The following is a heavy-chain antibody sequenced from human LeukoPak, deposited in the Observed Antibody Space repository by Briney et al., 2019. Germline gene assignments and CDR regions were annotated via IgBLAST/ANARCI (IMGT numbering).Heavy chain of an antibody. J-gene: IGHJ4*02. CDR2: IKQDGSEK. Sequence: PGGSLRLSCAASGFTFSSNWMNWVRQAPGKGLEWVATIKQDGSEKYYVDSVKGRFTISRDNAKNSLYLQMNSLRAGDTAVYYCARLRSGYYVDYWGQGTLVAVSS. D-gene: IGHD3-22*01. CDR1: GFTFSSNW. V-gene: IGHV3-7*01. CDR3: ARLRSGYYVDY.